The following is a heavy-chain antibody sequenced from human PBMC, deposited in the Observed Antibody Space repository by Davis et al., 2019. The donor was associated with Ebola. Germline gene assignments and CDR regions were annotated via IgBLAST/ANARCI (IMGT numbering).Heavy chain of an antibody. CDR3: ARDLLPYRSSWYSNYYYGMDV. Sequence: SVTVSCKASGYTFTSYGISWVRQAPGQGLEWMGWISAYNGNTNYAQKFQGRVTITADKSTSTAYMELSSLRSEDTAVYYCARDLLPYRSSWYSNYYYGMDVWGQGTTVTVSS. J-gene: IGHJ6*02. CDR2: ISAYNGNT. D-gene: IGHD6-13*01. CDR1: GYTFTSYG. V-gene: IGHV1-18*01.